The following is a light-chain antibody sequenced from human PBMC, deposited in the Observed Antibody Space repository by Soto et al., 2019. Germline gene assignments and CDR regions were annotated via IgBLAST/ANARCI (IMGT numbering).Light chain of an antibody. CDR2: LGS. Sequence: EIVMTQSPLSLPVTPGEPASISCSSSQSLLHSNGYNTLDWYLQKPGQSPQLLIYLGSNRASGDTDRLSGSGSGTAVTLKSSRVEAEDVGVYYCMQALQTSPWTFGQGTKVEIK. CDR1: QSLLHSNGYNT. V-gene: IGKV2-28*01. J-gene: IGKJ1*01. CDR3: MQALQTSPWT.